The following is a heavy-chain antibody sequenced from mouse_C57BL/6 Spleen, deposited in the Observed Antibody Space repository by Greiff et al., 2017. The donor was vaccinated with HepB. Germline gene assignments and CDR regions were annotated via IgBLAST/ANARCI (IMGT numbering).Heavy chain of an antibody. CDR3: ARTPLYGNDYSMDY. CDR2: IWSSGST. CDR1: GFSLPSYG. J-gene: IGHJ4*01. D-gene: IGHD2-1*01. V-gene: IGHV2-2*01. Sequence: QVQLKESGPGLVQPSQSLSITCTVSGFSLPSYGVHWVRQSPGKGLEWLGVIWSSGSTDYNAAFISRLSISKDNSKSQVFIKMNSLQADDTAIYYCARTPLYGNDYSMDYWGQGTSVTVSS.